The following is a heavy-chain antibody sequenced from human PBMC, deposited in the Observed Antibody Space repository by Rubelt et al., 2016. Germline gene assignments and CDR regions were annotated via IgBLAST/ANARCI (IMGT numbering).Heavy chain of an antibody. CDR3: ARDTSSYYDSSGSFDI. D-gene: IGHD3-22*01. V-gene: IGHV4-4*07. Sequence: QVQLQESGPGLVKPSETLSLTCSVSGGSISSYYWSWIRQPAGTGLEWIGRIYSSGITNYNPSLKSRVIMSVDTSQNQFPLRLRSGTAVDNAGVYCARDTSSYYDSSGSFDIWGQGTMVTVSS. CDR2: IYSSGIT. CDR1: GGSISSYY. J-gene: IGHJ3*02.